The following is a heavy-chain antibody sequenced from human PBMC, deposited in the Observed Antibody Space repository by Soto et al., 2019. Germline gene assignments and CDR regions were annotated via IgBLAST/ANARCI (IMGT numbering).Heavy chain of an antibody. CDR3: AHRRGAYYFDY. V-gene: IGHV2-5*02. CDR1: GFSLSTNGVG. J-gene: IGHJ4*02. CDR2: IYWDGDK. D-gene: IGHD1-26*01. Sequence: QITLKESGPTLVKPTQTLTLTCTFSGFSLSTNGVGVGWIRQPPGKALEWLALIYWDGDKRYSPSLKSRLTITKDTSKNQLVLTMTNMDPVDTATYYCAHRRGAYYFDYWGQGTLVTVSS.